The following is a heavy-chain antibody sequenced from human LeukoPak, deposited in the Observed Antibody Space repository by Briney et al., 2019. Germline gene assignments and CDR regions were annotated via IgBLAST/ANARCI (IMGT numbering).Heavy chain of an antibody. CDR1: GFSFNTYA. D-gene: IGHD2-15*01. CDR2: ISNTGGST. Sequence: GGYLRLSCAASGFSFNTYAMSWVRQAPGKGLEWVSAISNTGGSTYYADSVKGRFTISRDKSKNTLSLQMDSLRAEDTAVYYCARQVGYCSSGSCYFTYWGQGTLVTVSS. V-gene: IGHV3-23*01. J-gene: IGHJ1*01. CDR3: ARQVGYCSSGSCYFTY.